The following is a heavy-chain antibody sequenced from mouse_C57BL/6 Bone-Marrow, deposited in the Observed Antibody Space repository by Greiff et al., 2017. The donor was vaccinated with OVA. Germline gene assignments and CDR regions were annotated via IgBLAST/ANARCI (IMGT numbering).Heavy chain of an antibody. V-gene: IGHV1-50*01. D-gene: IGHD2-1*01. CDR1: GYTFTSYW. CDR3: ARGNYGNPYYAKDY. CDR2: IDPSDSYT. J-gene: IGHJ4*01. Sequence: QVQLQQPGAELVKPGASVKLSCKASGYTFTSYWMQWVKQRPGQGLEWIGEIDPSDSYTNYNQKFKGKATLTVDTSSSTAYMQLSSLTSEDSAVYYCARGNYGNPYYAKDYWGQGTSVTVSS.